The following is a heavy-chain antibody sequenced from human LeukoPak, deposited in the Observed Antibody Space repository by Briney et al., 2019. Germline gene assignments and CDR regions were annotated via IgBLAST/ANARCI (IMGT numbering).Heavy chain of an antibody. CDR1: GGSFSGYY. CDR2: INHSGST. D-gene: IGHD6-6*01. CDR3: ARAQREQLALDY. J-gene: IGHJ4*02. V-gene: IGHV4-34*01. Sequence: SETLSLTCAVYGGSFSGYYWSWIRQPPGKGLEWIGEINHSGSTNYNPSLKSRVTISVDTSKNQFSLKLSSVTAADTAAYYCARAQREQLALDYWGQGTLVTVSS.